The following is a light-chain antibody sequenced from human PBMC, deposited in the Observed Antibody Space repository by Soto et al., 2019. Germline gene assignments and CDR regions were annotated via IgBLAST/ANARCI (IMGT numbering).Light chain of an antibody. CDR1: TSNIGNNY. CDR2: DNN. J-gene: IGLJ1*01. V-gene: IGLV1-51*01. Sequence: SVLTQPPSVSAAPGQKVTISCSGSTSNIGNNYVSWYQQLPGTAPKVLIYDNNKRPSGIPDRFSGSKSGTSATLGISGLQTGDESGYYCGTWDSRLSAYVFGTGTKVTV. CDR3: GTWDSRLSAYV.